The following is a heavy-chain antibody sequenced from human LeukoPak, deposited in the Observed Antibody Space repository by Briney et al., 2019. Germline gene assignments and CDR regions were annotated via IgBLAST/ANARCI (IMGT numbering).Heavy chain of an antibody. Sequence: SETLSLTCAVYGGSFSGYYWSWIRQPPGKGLEWIGEISHSGSTNYNPSLKSRVTISVDTSKNQFSLKLSSVTAADTAVFYCARGGSRIVVVVAARKPHYFDYWGQGTLVTVSS. V-gene: IGHV4-34*01. CDR3: ARGGSRIVVVVAARKPHYFDY. CDR2: ISHSGST. D-gene: IGHD2-15*01. J-gene: IGHJ4*02. CDR1: GGSFSGYY.